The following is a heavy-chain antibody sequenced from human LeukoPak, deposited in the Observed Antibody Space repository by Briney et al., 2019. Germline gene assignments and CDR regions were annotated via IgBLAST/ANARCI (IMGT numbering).Heavy chain of an antibody. J-gene: IGHJ5*02. CDR1: GGSISSYY. CDR3: ALQHYDILTGYWFDP. V-gene: IGHV4-59*08. CDR2: IYYSGST. D-gene: IGHD3-9*01. Sequence: SETLSLTCTVSGGSISSYYWSWIRQPPGKGLEWIGYIYYSGSTNYNPSLKSRVTISVDTSKNRFSLKLSSVTAADTAVYYCALQHYDILTGYWFDPWGQGTLVTVSS.